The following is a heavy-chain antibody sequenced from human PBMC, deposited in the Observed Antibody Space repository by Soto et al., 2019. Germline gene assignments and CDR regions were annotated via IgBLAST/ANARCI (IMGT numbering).Heavy chain of an antibody. CDR2: IYYSGST. D-gene: IGHD3-10*01. CDR1: GGSISSGGYY. V-gene: IGHV4-31*03. CDR3: AREGLGVAGEVYFDY. Sequence: SETLSLTCTVSGGSISSGGYYWSWIRQHPGKGLEWIGYIYYSGSTYYNPSLKSRVTISVDTSKNQFSLKLSSVTAADTAVYYCAREGLGVAGEVYFDYWGQGTLVTVSS. J-gene: IGHJ4*02.